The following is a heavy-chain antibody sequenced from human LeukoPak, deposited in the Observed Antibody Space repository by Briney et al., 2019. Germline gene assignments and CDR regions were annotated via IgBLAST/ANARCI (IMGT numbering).Heavy chain of an antibody. CDR2: VNPGGSSI. Sequence: GGSLRLSCAASGFTLSTYWMHWVRHTPEGGLAWVSRVNPGGSSINYADSVKGRFTISRDNAKSTLYLQMKSVTAEDTAVYYCATAGNYRFDNWGQGILVTVSS. D-gene: IGHD5-24*01. CDR1: GFTLSTYW. J-gene: IGHJ5*02. CDR3: ATAGNYRFDN. V-gene: IGHV3-74*01.